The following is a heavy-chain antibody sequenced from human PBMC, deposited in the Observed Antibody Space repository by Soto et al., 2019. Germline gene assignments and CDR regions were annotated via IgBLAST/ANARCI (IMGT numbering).Heavy chain of an antibody. Sequence: PGGSLRLSCAASGFTFCSSVMSGVRQAPGKGLEWVSAVSGSGGTTYYADSVRGRFTISRDNSKNTLYLQMNSLRAEDTAIYFCARCTVDTIVTSGWCHYLDPWGQGTLVTVSS. J-gene: IGHJ5*02. V-gene: IGHV3-23*01. D-gene: IGHD6-19*01. CDR3: ARCTVDTIVTSGWCHYLDP. CDR1: GFTFCSSV. CDR2: VSGSGGTT.